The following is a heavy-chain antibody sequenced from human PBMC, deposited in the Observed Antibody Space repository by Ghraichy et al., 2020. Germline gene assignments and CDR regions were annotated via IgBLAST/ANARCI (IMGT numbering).Heavy chain of an antibody. V-gene: IGHV3-74*01. CDR1: GFTFSSYW. Sequence: GGSLRLSCAASGFTFSSYWMHWVRQAPGKGLVWVSRINSDGSSTSYADSVKGRFTISRDNAKNTLYLQMNSLRAEDTAVYYCARVSPPRGSGVFQSYYYYMDVWGKGTTVTVSS. J-gene: IGHJ6*03. D-gene: IGHD6-25*01. CDR3: ARVSPPRGSGVFQSYYYYMDV. CDR2: INSDGSST.